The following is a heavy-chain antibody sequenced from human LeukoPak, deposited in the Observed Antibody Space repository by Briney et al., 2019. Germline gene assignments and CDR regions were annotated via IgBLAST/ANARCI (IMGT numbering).Heavy chain of an antibody. D-gene: IGHD6-13*01. CDR1: GFTFSSYG. CDR2: IRYDGSNK. Sequence: GGSLRLSCAAPGFTFSSYGMHWVRQAPGKGLEWVAFIRYDGSNKYYADSVKGRFTISRDNSKNTLYLQMNSLRAEDTAVYYCANQYSSSWYRWYYYYMDVWGKGTTVTISS. J-gene: IGHJ6*03. V-gene: IGHV3-30*02. CDR3: ANQYSSSWYRWYYYYMDV.